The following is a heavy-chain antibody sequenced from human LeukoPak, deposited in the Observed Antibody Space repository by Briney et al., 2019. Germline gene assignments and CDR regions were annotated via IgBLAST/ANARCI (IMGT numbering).Heavy chain of an antibody. CDR2: IYYSGST. CDR3: ARSGDSWSGYHSGTDY. J-gene: IGHJ4*02. Sequence: SETLSLTCTVSGGSISSYYWSWIRQPPGKGLEWIGYIYYSGSTNYNPSLKSRVTISVDTSKNQFSLKLSSVTAADTAVYYCARSGDSWSGYHSGTDYWGQGTLVTVSS. V-gene: IGHV4-59*01. CDR1: GGSISSYY. D-gene: IGHD3-3*01.